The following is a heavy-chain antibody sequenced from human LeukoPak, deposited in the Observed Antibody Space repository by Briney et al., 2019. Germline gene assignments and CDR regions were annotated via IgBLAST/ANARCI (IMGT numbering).Heavy chain of an antibody. Sequence: PGGSLRLSCAASGFTFSSYTMSWVRQAPGKGLEWVSAISGSGGSTYYADSVKGRFTISRDNSKNTLYLQMNSLRAEDTAVYYCAQEGGGFDYYMDVWGKGTTVTVSS. D-gene: IGHD3-16*01. J-gene: IGHJ6*03. CDR3: AQEGGGFDYYMDV. V-gene: IGHV3-23*01. CDR2: ISGSGGST. CDR1: GFTFSSYT.